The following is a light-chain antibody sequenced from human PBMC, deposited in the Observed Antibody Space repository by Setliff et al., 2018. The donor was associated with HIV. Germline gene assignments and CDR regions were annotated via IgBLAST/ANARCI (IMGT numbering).Light chain of an antibody. CDR3: AAWDDSLNGLYV. V-gene: IGLV2-23*02. CDR1: SSNIGTYDF. Sequence: QSALTQPASVSGSPGQSITISCTGNSSNIGTYDFVSWYRQYPGKAPQLTIYEVNKRPSGVSERFSGSKSGNAASLTISGLQSEDEADYYCAAWDDSLNGLYVFGTGTKVTVL. CDR2: EVN. J-gene: IGLJ1*01.